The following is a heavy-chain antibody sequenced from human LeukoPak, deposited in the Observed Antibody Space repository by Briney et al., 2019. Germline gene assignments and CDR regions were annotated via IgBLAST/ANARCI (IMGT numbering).Heavy chain of an antibody. D-gene: IGHD6-13*01. CDR1: GFTVSSNY. CDR3: TSSSHSSIRFDY. Sequence: GGSLRLSCAASGFTVSSNYMSWVRQAPGKGLEWVSVFYSGGATYYADSVKGRFTISRDNSKNALYLQMNSLRAEDTAVYYCTSSSHSSIRFDYWGQGTLVTVSS. V-gene: IGHV3-53*01. CDR2: FYSGGAT. J-gene: IGHJ4*02.